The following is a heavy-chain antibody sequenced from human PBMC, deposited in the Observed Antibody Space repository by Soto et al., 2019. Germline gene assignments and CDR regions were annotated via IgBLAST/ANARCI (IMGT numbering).Heavy chain of an antibody. D-gene: IGHD3-9*01. CDR1: GGSFSGYY. J-gene: IGHJ6*02. CDR3: ARGPRYYDILTGLYYYYYGMDV. Sequence: QVQLQQWGAGLLKPSETLSLTCAVYGGSFSGYYWSWIRQPPGKGLEWIGEINHSGSTNYNPSLKSRGTISVDTSKNQFSLKLSSVTAADTAVYYFARGPRYYDILTGLYYYYYGMDVWGQGTTVTVSS. V-gene: IGHV4-34*01. CDR2: INHSGST.